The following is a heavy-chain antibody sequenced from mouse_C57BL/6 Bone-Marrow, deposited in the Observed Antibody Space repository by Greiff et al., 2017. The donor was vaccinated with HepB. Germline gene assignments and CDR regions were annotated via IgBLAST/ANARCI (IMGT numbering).Heavy chain of an antibody. Sequence: VQLQQSGPVLVKPGASVKMSCKASGYTFTDYYMNWVKQSHGKSLEWIGVINPYNGGTSYNQKFKGKATLTVDKSSSTAYMELNSLTSEDSAVYYCARSGSSPFDYWGQGTTLTVSS. D-gene: IGHD1-1*01. CDR1: GYTFTDYY. V-gene: IGHV1-19*01. CDR2: INPYNGGT. CDR3: ARSGSSPFDY. J-gene: IGHJ2*01.